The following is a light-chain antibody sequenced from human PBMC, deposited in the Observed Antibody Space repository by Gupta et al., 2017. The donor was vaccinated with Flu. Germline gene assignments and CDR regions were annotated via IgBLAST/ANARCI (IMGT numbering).Light chain of an antibody. CDR3: QQSYRIPWT. V-gene: IGKV1-39*01. Sequence: SVTITFRASQDSSSYLNWYQQKPGKAPNLLIYGAFSLQSGVPSNFSGRGSGTDFTLTITSLQPEDFATYYCQQSYRIPWTFGQGTKVEIK. J-gene: IGKJ1*01. CDR1: QDSSSY. CDR2: GAF.